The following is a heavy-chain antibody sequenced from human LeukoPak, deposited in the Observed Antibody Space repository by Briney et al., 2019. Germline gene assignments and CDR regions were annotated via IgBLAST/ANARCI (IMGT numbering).Heavy chain of an antibody. V-gene: IGHV4-34*01. CDR1: GGSFSGYS. J-gene: IGHJ4*02. D-gene: IGHD4-17*01. Sequence: PSETLSLTCAVYGGSFSGYSWSWIRQPPGKGLEWIGEINHSGSTNYNPSLKSRVTISVDTSKNQFSLKLSSVTAADTAVYYCARGLRWFDYWGQGTLVTVSS. CDR2: INHSGST. CDR3: ARGLRWFDY.